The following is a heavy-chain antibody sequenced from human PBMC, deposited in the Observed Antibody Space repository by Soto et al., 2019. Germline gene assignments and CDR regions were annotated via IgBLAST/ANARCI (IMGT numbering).Heavy chain of an antibody. V-gene: IGHV3-33*01. CDR2: MWYDGSNK. CDR1: GFTFSSYG. J-gene: IGHJ6*02. D-gene: IGHD2-15*01. Sequence: QVQLVESGGGVVQPGRSLRLSCAASGFTFSSYGMHWVRQAPGKGLEWVAVMWYDGSNKYYADSVKGRVTISRDNSKNTLYLQMNSRGAEDTDVYYCASEYCSGGSCYYYGRDVWGQGTTVTVSS. CDR3: ASEYCSGGSCYYYGRDV.